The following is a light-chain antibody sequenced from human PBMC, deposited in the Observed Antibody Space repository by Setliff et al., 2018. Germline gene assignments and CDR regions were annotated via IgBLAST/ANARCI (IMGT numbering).Light chain of an antibody. Sequence: QSALTQPRSVSGSPGQSVTISCTGTSSDVGAYNYVSWYQQHPGKVPKLMIYDVRKRPSGVPDRFSGSKSGNTASLTISGLQAEDEADYYCCSYTGFSYVFGSGTKVTV. V-gene: IGLV2-11*01. J-gene: IGLJ1*01. CDR1: SSDVGAYNY. CDR2: DVR. CDR3: CSYTGFSYV.